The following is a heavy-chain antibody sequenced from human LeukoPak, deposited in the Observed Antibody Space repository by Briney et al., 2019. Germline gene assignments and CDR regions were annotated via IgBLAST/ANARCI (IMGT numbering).Heavy chain of an antibody. J-gene: IGHJ6*03. CDR3: ASTKPGYSSGWPRNYYYYMDV. CDR1: GGSISSGSYY. CDR2: IYTSGNT. Sequence: SQTLSLTCTVSGGSISSGSYYWSWIRQPAGKGLEWIGRIYTSGNTNYNPSLTSRVTISVDTSKNQFSLKLSSVPAADTAVYYCASTKPGYSSGWPRNYYYYMDVWGKGTTVTVSS. D-gene: IGHD6-19*01. V-gene: IGHV4-61*02.